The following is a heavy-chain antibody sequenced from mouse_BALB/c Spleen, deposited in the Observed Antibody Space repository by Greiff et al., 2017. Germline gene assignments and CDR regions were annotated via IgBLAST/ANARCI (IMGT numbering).Heavy chain of an antibody. CDR3: ARDSSGYAYYFDY. CDR2: IWAGGST. V-gene: IGHV2-9*02. D-gene: IGHD3-1*01. J-gene: IGHJ2*01. Sequence: VKLQESGPGLVAPSQSLSITCTVSGFSLTSYGVHWVRQPPGKGLEWLGVIWAGGSTNYNSALMSRLSISKDNSKSQVFLKMNSLQTDDTAMYYCARDSSGYAYYFDYWGQGTTLTVSS. CDR1: GFSLTSYG.